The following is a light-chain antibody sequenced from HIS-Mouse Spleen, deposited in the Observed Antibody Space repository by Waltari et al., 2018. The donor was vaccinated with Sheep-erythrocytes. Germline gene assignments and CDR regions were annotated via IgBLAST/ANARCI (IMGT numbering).Light chain of an antibody. CDR2: DVR. CDR3: CSYAGSYNHV. Sequence: QSALTQPRSVSGSPGQSVTISCTGTSSDVGGYNYVSWYQKHPGKTPKLMIYDVRKRPSGVPDRCSGSKPGNTASLTISGLQAEDEADYYCCSYAGSYNHVFATGTKVTVL. CDR1: SSDVGGYNY. V-gene: IGLV2-11*01. J-gene: IGLJ1*01.